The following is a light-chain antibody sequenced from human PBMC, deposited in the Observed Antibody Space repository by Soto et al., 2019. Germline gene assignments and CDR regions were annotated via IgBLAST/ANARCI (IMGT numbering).Light chain of an antibody. J-gene: IGLJ2*01. V-gene: IGLV2-23*01. CDR3: CSYAGSSIYVV. CDR2: EDT. CDR1: SRDVGRYNL. Sequence: QSALAQPASVSGSPGQSITISCTGSSRDVGRYNLVSWYQQYPGKAPKLMIYEDTQRPSGVSNRFSGSKSGNTASLTISGLRADDEADYYCCSYAGSSIYVVFGGGTKVIVL.